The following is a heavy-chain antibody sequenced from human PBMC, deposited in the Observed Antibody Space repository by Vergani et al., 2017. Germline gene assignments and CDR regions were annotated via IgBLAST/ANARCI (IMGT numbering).Heavy chain of an antibody. V-gene: IGHV1-69*09. J-gene: IGHJ6*03. Sequence: QVQLVQSGAAVKKPGASVKVSCKASGGTFSSYAISWVRQTPGQGLEWMGRIIPILGIANYAQKFQGRVTITADKSTSTAYMELSSLRSEDTAVYYCARVIGPDYDDMDVWGKGTTVTVSS. CDR2: IIPILGIA. CDR3: ARVIGPDYDDMDV. CDR1: GGTFSSYA.